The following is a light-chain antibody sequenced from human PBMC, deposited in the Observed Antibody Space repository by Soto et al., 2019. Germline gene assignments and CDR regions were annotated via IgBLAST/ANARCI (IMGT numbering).Light chain of an antibody. Sequence: EMVMTQSPATLSVSPGERATLSCRASQSISSYLAWYQQKPGQGPRLLIYGASTRATGIQARFSGSGSGTAFTLTISSLQSEDFAVSYCQQYNKWPLTFGQGTKLEIK. CDR3: QQYNKWPLT. CDR2: GAS. J-gene: IGKJ2*01. V-gene: IGKV3-15*01. CDR1: QSISSY.